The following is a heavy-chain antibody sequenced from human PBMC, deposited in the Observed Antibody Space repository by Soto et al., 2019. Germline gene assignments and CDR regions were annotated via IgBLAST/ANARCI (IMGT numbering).Heavy chain of an antibody. Sequence: PGGSLRLSCAASGFTFSSYGMHWVRQAPGKGLEWVAVIWYDGSNKYYADSVKGRFTISRDNSKNTLYLQMNSLRAEDTAVYYCARDAVTTGYYFDYWGQGTLVTVSS. D-gene: IGHD4-17*01. CDR2: IWYDGSNK. CDR3: ARDAVTTGYYFDY. CDR1: GFTFSSYG. J-gene: IGHJ4*02. V-gene: IGHV3-33*01.